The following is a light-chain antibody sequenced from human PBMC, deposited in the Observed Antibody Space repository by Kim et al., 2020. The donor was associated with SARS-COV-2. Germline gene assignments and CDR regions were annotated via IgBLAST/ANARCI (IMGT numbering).Light chain of an antibody. J-gene: IGLJ1*01. CDR2: GNT. CDR3: RSYDSSRSGYV. Sequence: QSAVTAPHSLTGTPDKRATVSCTGISSNIVAPYDVHWYQQLPGTAPKLLIYGNTNRPSGIPDRFSGSKSGTSASLAITGLQAEDEADYYCRSYDSSRSGYVFGTGTKVTVL. V-gene: IGLV1-40*01. CDR1: SSNIVAPYD.